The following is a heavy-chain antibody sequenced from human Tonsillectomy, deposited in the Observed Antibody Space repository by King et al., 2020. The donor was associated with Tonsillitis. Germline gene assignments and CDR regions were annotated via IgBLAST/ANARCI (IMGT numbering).Heavy chain of an antibody. V-gene: IGHV3-30*04. D-gene: IGHD2-2*01. CDR1: GFTFSSYA. CDR3: ARNTLQYCSSPTGYGSYGMAV. CDR2: ISYDVSNQ. J-gene: IGHJ6*02. Sequence: VQLVESGGGVVQPGRSLRLACAASGFTFSSYAMHWVRQAPGKGLEWVAVISYDVSNQYYADSVKGRFTTYRDTSQNTLYLQMNSLRAEDTAVFSGARNTLQYCSSPTGYGSYGMAVWGQGTTVTVPS.